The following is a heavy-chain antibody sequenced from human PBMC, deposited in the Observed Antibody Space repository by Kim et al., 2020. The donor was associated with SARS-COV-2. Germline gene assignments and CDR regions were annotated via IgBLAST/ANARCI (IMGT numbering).Heavy chain of an antibody. CDR3: ARQSSLDYYGSGYYYYGMDG. CDR2: IYYSGST. V-gene: IGHV4-39*01. Sequence: SETLSLTCSVSGGSISSSSYYWGWIRQSPGKGLEWIGSIYYSGSTYYNPSLRSRVTISVDTSKNQFSLRVSSVTAADTAVYHCARQSSLDYYGSGYYYYGMDGWGQGTPGTGSS. CDR1: GGSISSSSYY. J-gene: IGHJ6*02. D-gene: IGHD3-10*01.